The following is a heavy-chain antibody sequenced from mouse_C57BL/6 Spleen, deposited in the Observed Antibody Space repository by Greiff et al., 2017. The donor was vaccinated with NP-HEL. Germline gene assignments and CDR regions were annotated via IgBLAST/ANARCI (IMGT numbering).Heavy chain of an antibody. V-gene: IGHV5-6*02. CDR3: ASRDEDGYRWDFDV. CDR2: ISSGGSYT. Sequence: EVMLVESGGDLVKPGGSLKLSCAASGFTFSSYGMSWVRQTPDKRLEWVATISSGGSYTYYPDSVKGRFTISRDNAKNTLYLQMSSLKSEDTAMYYCASRDEDGYRWDFDVWGTGTTVTVAS. CDR1: GFTFSSYG. J-gene: IGHJ1*03. D-gene: IGHD2-3*01.